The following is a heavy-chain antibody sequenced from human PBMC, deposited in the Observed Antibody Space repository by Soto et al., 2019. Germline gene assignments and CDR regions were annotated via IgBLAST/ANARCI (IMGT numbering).Heavy chain of an antibody. Sequence: EVQLLESGGGLVQPGGSLRLSCAASGFTFSSYAMSWVRQAPGKGLEWVSAISGSGGSTYYADSVKGRFTISRDNSKNTLYLHMNSLRAEDTAVYYCAKDANGDYVILVAFDIWGQGTMVTVSS. V-gene: IGHV3-23*01. CDR2: ISGSGGST. D-gene: IGHD4-17*01. J-gene: IGHJ3*02. CDR3: AKDANGDYVILVAFDI. CDR1: GFTFSSYA.